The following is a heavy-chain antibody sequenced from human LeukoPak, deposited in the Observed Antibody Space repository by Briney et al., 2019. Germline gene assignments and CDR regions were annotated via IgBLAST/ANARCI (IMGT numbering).Heavy chain of an antibody. D-gene: IGHD2-21*01. CDR3: ARGVVIAPQTFDY. CDR1: GESISGYY. Sequence: SETLSLTCTVSGESISGYYWSWIRQPPGKGLEWIGYIYYSGSTNYNPSLKSRVTISVDTSKNQFSLKLSSVTAADTAVYYCARGVVIAPQTFDYWGQGTLVTVSS. CDR2: IYYSGST. J-gene: IGHJ4*02. V-gene: IGHV4-59*01.